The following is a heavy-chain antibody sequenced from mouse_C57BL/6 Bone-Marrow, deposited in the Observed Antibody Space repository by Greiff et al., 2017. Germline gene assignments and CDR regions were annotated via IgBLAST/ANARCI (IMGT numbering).Heavy chain of an antibody. CDR1: GYTFTSYD. CDR2: IYPRDGST. D-gene: IGHD1-1*01. Sequence: VKLVESGPELVKPGASVKLSCKASGYTFTSYDINWVKQRPGQGLEWIGWIYPRDGSTKYNEKFKGKATFTVDTSSSTAYMELHSLTSDDSAVYFCARGKDYFLMDYWGQGTSVTVSS. V-gene: IGHV1-85*01. J-gene: IGHJ4*01. CDR3: ARGKDYFLMDY.